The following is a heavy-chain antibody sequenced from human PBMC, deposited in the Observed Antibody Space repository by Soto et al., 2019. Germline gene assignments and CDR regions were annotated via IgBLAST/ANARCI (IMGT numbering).Heavy chain of an antibody. CDR2: IYYSGST. V-gene: IGHV4-59*01. CDR3: ARDLADHDAFDI. J-gene: IGHJ3*02. Sequence: ETLSLTCTGSGCSISSYYWSWIRQPPGKGLEWIGYIYYSGSTNYNPSLKSRVTISVDTSKNQFSLKLSSVTAADTAVYYCARDLADHDAFDIWGPGTMVTVSS. D-gene: IGHD3-16*01. CDR1: GCSISSYY.